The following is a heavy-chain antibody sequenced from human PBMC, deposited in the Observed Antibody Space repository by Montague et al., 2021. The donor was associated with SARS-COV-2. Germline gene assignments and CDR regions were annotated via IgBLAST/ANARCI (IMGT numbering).Heavy chain of an antibody. J-gene: IGHJ4*02. CDR3: ARQLPSYCSTNKCYPYYFDV. V-gene: IGHV4-34*01. Sequence: SETLSLTCAVYDGSFSGYYWSWIRQPPGKGLEWIGEINHSGSTNYNPSLKSRVTISVDTSKNHFSLSLNSVTAADTAVYFCARQLPSYCSTNKCYPYYFDVWGQGALVTVSS. CDR2: INHSGST. CDR1: DGSFSGYY. D-gene: IGHD2-2*01.